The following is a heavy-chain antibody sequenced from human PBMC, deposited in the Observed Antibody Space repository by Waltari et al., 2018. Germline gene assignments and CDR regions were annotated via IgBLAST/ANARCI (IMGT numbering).Heavy chain of an antibody. CDR1: GGSISSHY. D-gene: IGHD6-13*01. J-gene: IGHJ1*01. CDR3: ARAHLSSSWYRVYFQH. Sequence: QVQLQESGPGLVKPSETLSLTCTVSGGSISSHYWSWIRQPPGKGLEWIGYIYYSGSTNYNPSLKSRVTISVDTSKNQCSLKLSSVTAADTAVYYCARAHLSSSWYRVYFQHWGQGTLVTVSS. V-gene: IGHV4-59*11. CDR2: IYYSGST.